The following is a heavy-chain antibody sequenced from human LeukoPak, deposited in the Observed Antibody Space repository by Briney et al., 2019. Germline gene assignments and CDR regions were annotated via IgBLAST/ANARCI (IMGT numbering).Heavy chain of an antibody. CDR3: ARDELYGSGSYYLPDY. Sequence: ASVKVSCKASGYTFTSYGISWVRQAPGQGLEWMGWISAYNGNTNYAQKLQGRVTMTTDTSTSTAYMELRSLRSDDTAVYYCARDELYGSGSYYLPDYWGQGTLVTVSS. CDR1: GYTFTSYG. D-gene: IGHD3-10*01. J-gene: IGHJ4*02. V-gene: IGHV1-18*01. CDR2: ISAYNGNT.